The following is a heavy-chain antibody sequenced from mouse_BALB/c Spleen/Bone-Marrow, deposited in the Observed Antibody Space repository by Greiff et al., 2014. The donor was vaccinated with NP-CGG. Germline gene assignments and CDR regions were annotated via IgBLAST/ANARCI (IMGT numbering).Heavy chain of an antibody. V-gene: IGHV14-3*02. CDR2: IDPATGNT. D-gene: IGHD2-1*01. J-gene: IGHJ3*01. CDR1: GFNIKDSY. CDR3: ARNYPFAY. Sequence: VQLQQPGAELVKPGASVKLSCTASGFNIKDSYLHWVKQRPEQGLDWIGRIDPATGNTNYDPKFQGKATITADTSSNTAYLQLSSLTSEDTAVYFCARNYPFAYWGQGTLVTVSA.